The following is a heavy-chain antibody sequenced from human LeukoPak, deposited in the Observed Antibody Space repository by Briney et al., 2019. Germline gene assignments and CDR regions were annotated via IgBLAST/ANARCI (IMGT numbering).Heavy chain of an antibody. CDR1: GYTFTSYD. Sequence: ASVTVSCKASGYTFTSYDINWVRQATGQGLEWMGWMNPNSGNTDYAQKFQGRVTMTRNTSMRTAYMEVSSLRSEDTAVYYCARCVLEWFFDWFEPWGQVALVTVS. V-gene: IGHV1-8*01. D-gene: IGHD3-3*01. J-gene: IGHJ5*02. CDR3: ARCVLEWFFDWFEP. CDR2: MNPNSGNT.